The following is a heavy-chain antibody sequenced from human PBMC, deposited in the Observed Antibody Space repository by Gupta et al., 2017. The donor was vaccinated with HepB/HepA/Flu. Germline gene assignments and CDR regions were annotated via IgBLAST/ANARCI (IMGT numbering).Heavy chain of an antibody. Sequence: QVQLVESGGGVVQPGRSLRLSCAAPGFTFSSYGMHWVRQAPGKGLEWVAVIWYDGSNKYYADSVKGRFTISRDNSKNTLYLQMNSLRAEDTAVYYCARDQVVPARFALDYWGQGTLVTVSS. CDR3: ARDQVVPARFALDY. V-gene: IGHV3-33*01. J-gene: IGHJ4*02. CDR1: GFTFSSYG. CDR2: IWYDGSNK. D-gene: IGHD2-2*01.